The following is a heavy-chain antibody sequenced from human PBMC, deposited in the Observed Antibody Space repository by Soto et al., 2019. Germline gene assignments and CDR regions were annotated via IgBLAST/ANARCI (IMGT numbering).Heavy chain of an antibody. CDR3: AKGGPFTGGFEP. D-gene: IGHD3-16*01. CDR1: GLTLRSYA. Sequence: EGQLLQSGGDLVQPGGSLRLSCAGSGLTLRSYAMTWIRQTPEKGLEWVSTISGRSGVPSYADSVNGRFTVSKDNSKNTLYLQMNSLRPDDTAIYYCAKGGPFTGGFEPWGQGTLVTVAS. V-gene: IGHV3-23*01. CDR2: ISGRSGVP. J-gene: IGHJ5*02.